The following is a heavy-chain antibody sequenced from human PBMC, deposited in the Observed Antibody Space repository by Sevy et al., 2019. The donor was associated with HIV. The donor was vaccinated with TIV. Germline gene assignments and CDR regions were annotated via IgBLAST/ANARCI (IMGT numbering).Heavy chain of an antibody. Sequence: GGSLRLSCAASGFTFSSYSMNWVRQAPGKGLEWVSSISSSSSYIYYADSVKGRFTISRDNAKNSLYLQMNSLRAEDTAVYYCAGESPPDKYYYYGMDVWGQGTTVTVSS. J-gene: IGHJ6*02. CDR2: ISSSSSYI. D-gene: IGHD2-15*01. V-gene: IGHV3-21*01. CDR1: GFTFSSYS. CDR3: AGESPPDKYYYYGMDV.